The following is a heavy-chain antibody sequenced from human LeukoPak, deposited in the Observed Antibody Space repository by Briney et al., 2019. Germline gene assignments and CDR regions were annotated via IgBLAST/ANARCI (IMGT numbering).Heavy chain of an antibody. J-gene: IGHJ4*02. V-gene: IGHV3-7*04. CDR2: IKQDGSEK. D-gene: IGHD3-10*01. CDR3: ARPFGSGTYYQFDL. CDR1: GFTFSSYW. Sequence: GGSLRLSCAASGFTFSSYWMSWVRQAPGKGLEWVANIKQDGSEKYYVDSVKGRFTISRDNAKNSLYLQVNSLRADDTAVYYCARPFGSGTYYQFDLWGQGTLVTVSS.